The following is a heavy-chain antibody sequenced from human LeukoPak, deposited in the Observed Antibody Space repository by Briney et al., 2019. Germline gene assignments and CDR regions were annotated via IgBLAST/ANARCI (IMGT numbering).Heavy chain of an antibody. CDR2: INPNSGGT. Sequence: ASVKVSCKASGYTFTGYYMHWVRQAPGQGLEWMGWINPNSGGTNYAQKFQGRVTTTRDTSISTAYMELSRLRTDDTDVYYGARDPVTGTTNFDYWGQGTLVTVSS. V-gene: IGHV1-2*02. CDR3: ARDPVTGTTNFDY. D-gene: IGHD1-20*01. CDR1: GYTFTGYY. J-gene: IGHJ4*02.